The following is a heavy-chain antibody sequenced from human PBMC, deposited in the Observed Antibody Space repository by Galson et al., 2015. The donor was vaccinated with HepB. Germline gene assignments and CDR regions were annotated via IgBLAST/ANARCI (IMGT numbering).Heavy chain of an antibody. V-gene: IGHV3-30-3*01. CDR1: GFTFSSYA. CDR3: ARRELWLPIDY. Sequence: SLRLSCAASGFTFSSYAMHWVRQAPGKGLEWVAVISFDGSKKYYADSVKGRFTVSRDNSKNTLYLQMNSLRAEDTAIFSCARRELWLPIDYWGQGTLVTVSS. D-gene: IGHD6-19*01. CDR2: ISFDGSKK. J-gene: IGHJ4*02.